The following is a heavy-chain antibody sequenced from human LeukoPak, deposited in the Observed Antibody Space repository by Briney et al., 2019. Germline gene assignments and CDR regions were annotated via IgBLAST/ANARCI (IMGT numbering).Heavy chain of an antibody. Sequence: GSLRLSCAASGFTFSSYAMHWVRQAPGKGLEWIGYIFYSGNTNYNPSLKSRVIISVDTSKNQFSLKLNSVTAADTAVYYCARLDVGQAGYFDSWGQGTLVTVSS. J-gene: IGHJ4*02. V-gene: IGHV4-59*01. CDR2: IFYSGNT. CDR3: ARLDVGQAGYFDS. D-gene: IGHD1-1*01. CDR1: GFTFSSYA.